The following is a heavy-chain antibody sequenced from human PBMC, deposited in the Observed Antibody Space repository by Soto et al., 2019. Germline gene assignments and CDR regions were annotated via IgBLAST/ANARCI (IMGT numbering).Heavy chain of an antibody. D-gene: IGHD1-26*01. CDR3: ARGTDSGSYYGGGDAFDI. CDR1: GASVISASFY. Sequence: SATLSLTCTAAGASVISASFYSSWIRQPPGKGLEWIGYIYYSGSTNYNPSLKIRVTISVDTSKNQFSLKLSSVTAADTAVYYCARGTDSGSYYGGGDAFDIWGQGTMVT. CDR2: IYYSGST. V-gene: IGHV4-61*01. J-gene: IGHJ3*02.